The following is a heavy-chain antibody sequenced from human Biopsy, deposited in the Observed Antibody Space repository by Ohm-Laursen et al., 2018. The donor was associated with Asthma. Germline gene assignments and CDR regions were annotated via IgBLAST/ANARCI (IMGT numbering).Heavy chain of an antibody. D-gene: IGHD1-26*01. J-gene: IGHJ4*02. Sequence: SLRLSCAAPGFTFSSYAMSWVRQAPGKGLEWVSSISSSGASTYYADSVKGRFTISRDNSKNTLYLQMSGLRADDTAVYYCAKGGTYTADRYAYWGQGSLVTVSS. CDR3: AKGGTYTADRYAY. CDR2: ISSSGAST. CDR1: GFTFSSYA. V-gene: IGHV3-23*01.